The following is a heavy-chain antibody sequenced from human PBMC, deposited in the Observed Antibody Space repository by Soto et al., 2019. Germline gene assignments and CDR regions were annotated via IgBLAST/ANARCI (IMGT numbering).Heavy chain of an antibody. D-gene: IGHD6-13*01. V-gene: IGHV4-30-4*01. CDR1: GGSIRSGDCY. J-gene: IGHJ5*02. CDR3: AREFSYSRQRSPWFDP. CDR2: IYYSGST. Sequence: SETLSLTCTVSGGSIRSGDCYWSWIRQPPGKGLEWIGYIYYSGSTYYNPSLKSRVTISVDTSKNQFSLKLSSVTAADTAVYYCAREFSYSRQRSPWFDPWGHGTLVTVSS.